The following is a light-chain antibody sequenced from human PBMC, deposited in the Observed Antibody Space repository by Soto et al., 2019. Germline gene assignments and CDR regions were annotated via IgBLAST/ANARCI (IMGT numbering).Light chain of an antibody. J-gene: IGKJ1*01. V-gene: IGKV1-5*01. CDR2: DAS. CDR1: QSVSTW. CDR3: QEYKTWT. Sequence: GDTVTITCRASQSVSTWLAWYQQTPGKAPKLLTYDASTLESGAPARFSGSGSGTEFTLTISSLQPEDFATYHCQEYKTWTFGQGTKVDIK.